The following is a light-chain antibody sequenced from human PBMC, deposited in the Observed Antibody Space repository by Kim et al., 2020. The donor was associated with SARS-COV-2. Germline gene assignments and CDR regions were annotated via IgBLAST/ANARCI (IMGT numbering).Light chain of an antibody. CDR1: SSEVGRYNL. V-gene: IGLV2-23*01. CDR2: EGS. CDR3: WAGAGSSAYV. Sequence: QWITIACTGTSSEVGRYNLVSWYQQDPGKAPKLMIYEGSKGPSGGAKRFSGAKSGNAGSLAISGVEAEDEGDYYCWAGAGSSAYVFGTGTKVT. J-gene: IGLJ1*01.